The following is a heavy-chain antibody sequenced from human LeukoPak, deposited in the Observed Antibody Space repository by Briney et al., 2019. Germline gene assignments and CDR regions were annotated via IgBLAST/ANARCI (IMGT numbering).Heavy chain of an antibody. CDR2: ISGSGGST. D-gene: IGHD1-26*01. V-gene: IGHV3-23*01. CDR3: AKARKWELLPFDY. J-gene: IGHJ4*02. Sequence: GGSLRLSCAASGFTFSSYALSWVRQAPGKGLEWVSPISGSGGSTYYAHTVKVPVTISRDNSKTTLYLQMNSLRAEDTAVYYCAKARKWELLPFDYWGQGTLVTVSS. CDR1: GFTFSSYA.